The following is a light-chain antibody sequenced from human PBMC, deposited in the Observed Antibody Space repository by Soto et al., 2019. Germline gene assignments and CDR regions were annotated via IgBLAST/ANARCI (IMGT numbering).Light chain of an antibody. V-gene: IGKV3-20*01. CDR3: QQYGRSPRT. Sequence: EIVLTQSPGTLSLSPGERATLSCRASQSVSSSYLAGYQQKPGQAPRLLIYGASSRTTGIPDRFSGSGSGTDFTLTISRLEPEDVAVYYCQQYGRSPRTFGPGTKLDLK. CDR2: GAS. J-gene: IGKJ3*01. CDR1: QSVSSSY.